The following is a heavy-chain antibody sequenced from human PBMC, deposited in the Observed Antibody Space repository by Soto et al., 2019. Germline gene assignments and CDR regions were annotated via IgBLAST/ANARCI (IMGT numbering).Heavy chain of an antibody. D-gene: IGHD2-15*01. V-gene: IGHV4-34*01. J-gene: IGHJ6*03. CDR1: GGSFSGYY. Sequence: SETLSLTCAVYGGSFSGYYWSWIRQPPGKGLEWIGEINHSGSTNYNPSLKSRVTISVDTSKNQFSLKLSSVTAADTAVYYCARGGGRYYYYYMDVWGKGTTVTVSS. CDR3: ARGGGRYYYYYMDV. CDR2: INHSGST.